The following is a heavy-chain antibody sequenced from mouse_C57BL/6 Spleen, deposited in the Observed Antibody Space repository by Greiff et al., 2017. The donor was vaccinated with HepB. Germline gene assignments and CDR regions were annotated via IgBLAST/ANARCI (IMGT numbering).Heavy chain of an antibody. V-gene: IGHV1-50*01. CDR3: ARTYSNYGRYAMDY. CDR1: GYTFTSYW. J-gene: IGHJ4*01. Sequence: QVQLQQPGAELVKPGASVKLSCKASGYTFTSYWMQWVKQRPGQGLEWIGEIDPSDSYTNYNQKFKGKATLTVDTSSSTAYMQLSSLTSEDSAVYYCARTYSNYGRYAMDYWGQGTSVTVSS. D-gene: IGHD2-5*01. CDR2: IDPSDSYT.